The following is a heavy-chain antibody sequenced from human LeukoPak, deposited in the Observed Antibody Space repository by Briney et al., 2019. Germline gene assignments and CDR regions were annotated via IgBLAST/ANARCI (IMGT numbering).Heavy chain of an antibody. CDR1: GLSFTNYA. J-gene: IGHJ5*02. Sequence: GGSLRLSCEASGLSFTNYAMMWVRQAPGTGLQWISTLTGYGGAYYADAGEGRFIISRDISKNTMFLQMYSLRAEDTAVYYCAKGAAAGKVDWFDPWGQGTLVTVSS. V-gene: IGHV3-23*01. D-gene: IGHD6-13*01. CDR2: LTGYGGA. CDR3: AKGAAAGKVDWFDP.